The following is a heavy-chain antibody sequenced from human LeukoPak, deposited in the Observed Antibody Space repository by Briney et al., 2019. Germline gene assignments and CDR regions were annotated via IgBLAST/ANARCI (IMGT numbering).Heavy chain of an antibody. CDR1: GFTLSSHA. Sequence: PGRSLRLSCAASGFTLSSHAMHWVRQAPGKGLEWVAVISSDGSKKYYGDSVKGRFTISRDNSKKTLFVQMNSLRAEDTAVYYCARDASGGWGDAFDVWGQGTVATVSS. J-gene: IGHJ3*01. CDR2: ISSDGSKK. D-gene: IGHD3-16*01. CDR3: ARDASGGWGDAFDV. V-gene: IGHV3-30*04.